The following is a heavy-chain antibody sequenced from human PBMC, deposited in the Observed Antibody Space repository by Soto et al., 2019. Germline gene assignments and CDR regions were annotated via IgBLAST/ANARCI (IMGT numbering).Heavy chain of an antibody. D-gene: IGHD3-9*01. Sequence: GGSLRLSCAASGLTFSSYWMSWVRQAPGKGREWVANIKQDGSEKYYVDSVKGRFTISRDNAKNSLYLQMNSLRAEDTAVYYCARGVDILTGYYTFHYYYYMDVWGKGTTVTVSS. J-gene: IGHJ6*03. CDR1: GLTFSSYW. V-gene: IGHV3-7*01. CDR2: IKQDGSEK. CDR3: ARGVDILTGYYTFHYYYYMDV.